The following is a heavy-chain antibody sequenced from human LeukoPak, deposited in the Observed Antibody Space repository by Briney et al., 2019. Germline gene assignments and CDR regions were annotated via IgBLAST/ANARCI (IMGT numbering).Heavy chain of an antibody. CDR1: GYTFTGYY. D-gene: IGHD6-19*01. Sequence: ASVKVSCKASGYTFTGYYMHWVRQAPGEGLEWMGWINPNSGGTKYAQKFQDRVTMTRDTSINTAYMEVRRLTSDDTAVYYCARERGTLAVAGDAVDIWGQGTMVTVSS. V-gene: IGHV1-2*02. CDR2: INPNSGGT. J-gene: IGHJ3*02. CDR3: ARERGTLAVAGDAVDI.